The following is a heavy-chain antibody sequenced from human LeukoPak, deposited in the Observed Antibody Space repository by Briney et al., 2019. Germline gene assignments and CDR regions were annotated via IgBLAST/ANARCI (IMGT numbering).Heavy chain of an antibody. V-gene: IGHV3-21*04. CDR3: AKVSGVSSSWPYYFDY. CDR1: GFTFSSYS. Sequence: GGSLRLSCAASGFTFSSYSMNWVRQAPGKGLEWVSSISSSSSYIYYADSVKGRFTISRDNSKNTLYLQMNSLRAEDTAVYYCAKVSGVSSSWPYYFDYWGQGTLVTVSS. J-gene: IGHJ4*02. D-gene: IGHD6-13*01. CDR2: ISSSSSYI.